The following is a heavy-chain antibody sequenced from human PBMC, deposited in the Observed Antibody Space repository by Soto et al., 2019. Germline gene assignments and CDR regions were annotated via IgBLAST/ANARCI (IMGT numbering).Heavy chain of an antibody. CDR3: ARLAEDDTAMGFDY. J-gene: IGHJ4*02. D-gene: IGHD5-18*01. Sequence: QVQLVESGGGVVQPGRSLRLSCAASGFTFSSYAMHWVRQAPGKGLEWVAVISYDGSNKYYADSVKGRFTISRDNSKNTLYLQMNSLRAEDTAVYYCARLAEDDTAMGFDYWGQGTLVTVSS. CDR1: GFTFSSYA. V-gene: IGHV3-30-3*01. CDR2: ISYDGSNK.